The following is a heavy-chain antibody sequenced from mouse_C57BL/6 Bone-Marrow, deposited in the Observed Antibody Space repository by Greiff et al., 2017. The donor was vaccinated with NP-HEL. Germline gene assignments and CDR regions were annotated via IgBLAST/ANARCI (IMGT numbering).Heavy chain of an antibody. CDR3: AYYYGSRERPCSYWYFDV. Sequence: QVQLQQSGAELARPGASVKLSCKASGYTFTSYGISWVKQRPGQGLEWIGEIYPRSGNTYYNEKFKGKATLTADKSSSTAYMELRSLTSEDSAVYFCAYYYGSRERPCSYWYFDVWGTGTTVTVSS. D-gene: IGHD1-1*01. J-gene: IGHJ1*03. CDR2: IYPRSGNT. CDR1: GYTFTSYG. V-gene: IGHV1-81*01.